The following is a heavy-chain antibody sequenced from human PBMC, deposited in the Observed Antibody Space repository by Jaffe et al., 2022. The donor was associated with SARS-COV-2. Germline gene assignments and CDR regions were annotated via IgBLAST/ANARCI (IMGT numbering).Heavy chain of an antibody. Sequence: EVQLVESGGGLVQPGGSLRLSCAASGFIFSSYSLSWVRQAPGKRLEWISYISHSGATIHYADSVKGRFTISRDNAKNSLYLQMNSLGDEDTAVYFCARDIQFQHWGQGTLVTVSS. V-gene: IGHV3-48*02. CDR1: GFIFSSYS. CDR3: ARDIQFQH. D-gene: IGHD1-1*01. CDR2: ISHSGATI. J-gene: IGHJ1*01.